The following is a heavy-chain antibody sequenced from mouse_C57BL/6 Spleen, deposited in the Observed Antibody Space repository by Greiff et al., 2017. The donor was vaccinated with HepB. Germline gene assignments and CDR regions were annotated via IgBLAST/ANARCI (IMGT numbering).Heavy chain of an antibody. Sequence: EVKLVESGGGLVKPGGSLKPSCAASGFTFSSYAMSWVRQTPEKRLEWVATISDGGSYTYYPDNVKGRFTISRDNAKNNLYLQMSHLKSEDTPMYYCTRGGAGTFAYWGQGTLVTVSA. CDR2: ISDGGSYT. V-gene: IGHV5-4*03. J-gene: IGHJ3*01. D-gene: IGHD4-1*01. CDR3: TRGGAGTFAY. CDR1: GFTFSSYA.